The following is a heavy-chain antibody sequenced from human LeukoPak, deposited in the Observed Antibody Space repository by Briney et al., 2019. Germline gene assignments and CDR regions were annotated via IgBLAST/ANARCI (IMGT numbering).Heavy chain of an antibody. D-gene: IGHD1-7*01. V-gene: IGHV1-18*01. Sequence: ASVKVSCKASGYTFTSYGISWVRQAPGQRLEWMGWISAYNGNTNYAQKLQSRVTMTTDTSTSTAYMELRSLRSDDTAVYYCARITKWNCLMDVWGKGTTVTVSS. CDR1: GYTFTSYG. CDR3: ARITKWNCLMDV. CDR2: ISAYNGNT. J-gene: IGHJ6*03.